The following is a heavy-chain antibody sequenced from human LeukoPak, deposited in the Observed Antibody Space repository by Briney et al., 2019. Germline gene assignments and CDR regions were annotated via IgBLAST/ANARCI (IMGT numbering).Heavy chain of an antibody. J-gene: IGHJ4*02. CDR1: GLTFSDYY. CDR3: AIQITMIVVVPYFAY. V-gene: IGHV3-11*04. D-gene: IGHD3-22*01. Sequence: PGGSLRLSCAVSGLTFSDYYMTWIRQAPGKGLEWVSSISGSGTTTYSADSVSGRFTVTRDNAKNSVFLYMNSLRAEDTAVYYCAIQITMIVVVPYFAYWGQGTLVTVSS. CDR2: ISGSGTTT.